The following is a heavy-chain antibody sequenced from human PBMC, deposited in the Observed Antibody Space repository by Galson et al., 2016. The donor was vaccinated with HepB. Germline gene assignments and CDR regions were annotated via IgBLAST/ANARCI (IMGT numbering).Heavy chain of an antibody. J-gene: IGHJ3*02. V-gene: IGHV4-4*02. D-gene: IGHD6-19*01. CDR3: ARVEYSSGWYYDFDI. Sequence: RQPPGKGLEWIGEIYHSGSTNYNPSLKSRVTISVDKSKNQFSLKLSSVTAADTAVYYCARVEYSSGWYYDFDIWGQGTMVTVSS. CDR2: IYHSGST.